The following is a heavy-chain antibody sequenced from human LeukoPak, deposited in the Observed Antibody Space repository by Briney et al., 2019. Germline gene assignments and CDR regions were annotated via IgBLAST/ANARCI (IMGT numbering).Heavy chain of an antibody. D-gene: IGHD6-19*01. V-gene: IGHV1-18*01. CDR2: ISAYNGNT. Sequence: ASAKVSCKASGYTFTSYGISWVRQAPGQGLEWMGWISAYNGNTNYAQKLQGRVTMTTDTSTSTAYMELRSLRSDDTAVYYCASQAVATNDWFDPWGQGTLVTVSS. CDR1: GYTFTSYG. J-gene: IGHJ5*02. CDR3: ASQAVATNDWFDP.